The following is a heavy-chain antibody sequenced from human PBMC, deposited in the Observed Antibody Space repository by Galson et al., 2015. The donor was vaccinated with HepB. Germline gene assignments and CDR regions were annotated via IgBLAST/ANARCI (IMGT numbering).Heavy chain of an antibody. CDR3: ARIPAAAYYYDSSGYVDY. CDR1: GFSLSTSGMC. CDR2: IDWDDDK. J-gene: IGHJ4*02. Sequence: PALVKPTQTLTLTCTFSGFSLSTSGMCVSWIRQPPGKALEWLARIDWDDDKYYSTSLKTRLTISKDTSKNQVVLTMTNMDPVDTATYYCARIPAAAYYYDSSGYVDYWGQGTLVTVSS. D-gene: IGHD3-22*01. V-gene: IGHV2-70*11.